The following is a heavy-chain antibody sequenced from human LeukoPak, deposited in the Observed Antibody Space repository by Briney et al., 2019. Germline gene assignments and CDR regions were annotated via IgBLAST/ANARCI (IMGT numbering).Heavy chain of an antibody. D-gene: IGHD2-15*01. Sequence: SETLSLTCAVYGGSFSGYYWSWIRQPPGKGLEWIGEINHSGSTNYNPSLKSRVTISVDTSKNQFSLKLSSVTAADTAVYYCARESGSKAQYDYWGQGTLVTVSS. CDR1: GGSFSGYY. CDR3: ARESGSKAQYDY. CDR2: INHSGST. J-gene: IGHJ4*02. V-gene: IGHV4-34*01.